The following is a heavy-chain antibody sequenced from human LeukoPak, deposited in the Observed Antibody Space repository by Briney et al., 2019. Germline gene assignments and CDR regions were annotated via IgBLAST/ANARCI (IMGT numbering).Heavy chain of an antibody. CDR2: IYYSEST. Sequence: PSETLSLTCTVSGGSISSYYWSWIRQPPGKGLEWIGYIYYSESTNYNPSLKSRVTISVDTSKNQFSLELTSVTAADTAVYYCARALFRYDSSSRSLHWYFDPWGRGTLVTVSS. D-gene: IGHD3-22*01. CDR3: ARALFRYDSSSRSLHWYFDP. J-gene: IGHJ2*01. V-gene: IGHV4-59*01. CDR1: GGSISSYY.